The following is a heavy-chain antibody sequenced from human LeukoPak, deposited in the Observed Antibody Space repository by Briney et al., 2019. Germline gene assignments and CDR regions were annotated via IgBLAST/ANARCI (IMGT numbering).Heavy chain of an antibody. CDR1: GGTFSSYA. Sequence: RASVKVSCKASGGTFSSYAISWVRQAPGQGLEWMGRIIPIFGIANYAQKFQGRVTITADKSTSTAYMELSSLRAEDTAVYYCARGEVVAATFNWFDPWGQGTLVTVSS. CDR3: ARGEVVAATFNWFDP. D-gene: IGHD2-15*01. J-gene: IGHJ5*02. CDR2: IIPIFGIA. V-gene: IGHV1-69*04.